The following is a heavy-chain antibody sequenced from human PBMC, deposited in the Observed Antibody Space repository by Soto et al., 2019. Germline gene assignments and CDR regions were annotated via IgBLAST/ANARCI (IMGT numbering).Heavy chain of an antibody. CDR3: ARGGDSSGYYYAVFDY. CDR1: GGTFSSHA. CDR2: IIPIFGTA. D-gene: IGHD3-22*01. Sequence: QVQLVQSGAEVKKPGSSVKVSCKASGGTFSSHAISWVRQAPGQGLEWMGGIIPIFGTANYAQKFQGRVTITADESTSTAYMELSSLRSEDTAVYYCARGGDSSGYYYAVFDYWGQGTLVTVSS. V-gene: IGHV1-69*01. J-gene: IGHJ4*02.